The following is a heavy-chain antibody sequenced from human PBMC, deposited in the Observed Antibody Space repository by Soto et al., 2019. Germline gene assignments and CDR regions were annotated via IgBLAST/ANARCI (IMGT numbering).Heavy chain of an antibody. CDR1: GDTFSFYT. CDR3: ATNYGSGSAPFDY. Sequence: QVQLVQSGAELKKPGSSVKVSCTASGDTFSFYTMNWVRQAPGQGPEWMGRIIPMFRMANYAQKFQGRVTIIADKSTSTSYMELSSLRAEYTAVYYCATNYGSGSAPFDYWGQGTLVTVSS. J-gene: IGHJ4*02. CDR2: IIPMFRMA. D-gene: IGHD3-10*01. V-gene: IGHV1-69*02.